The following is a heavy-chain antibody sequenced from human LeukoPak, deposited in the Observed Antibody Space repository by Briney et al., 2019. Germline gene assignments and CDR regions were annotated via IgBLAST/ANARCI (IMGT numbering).Heavy chain of an antibody. D-gene: IGHD3-10*01. J-gene: IGHJ3*01. CDR1: GFSFSSYS. V-gene: IGHV3-48*01. Sequence: GGSLRLSCAASGFSFSSYSMNWVRQAPGKGLEWISYISSTRPTIYYADSVKGRFTISRDDAKSSLYLQMNSLRVEDTAVYYCAKEVTYGGAAFDVWGQGTMVTVSS. CDR3: AKEVTYGGAAFDV. CDR2: ISSTRPTI.